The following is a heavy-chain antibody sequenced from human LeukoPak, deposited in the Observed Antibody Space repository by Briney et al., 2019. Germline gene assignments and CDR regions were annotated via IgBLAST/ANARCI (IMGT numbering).Heavy chain of an antibody. CDR2: ISDSGGST. Sequence: GGSLRLSCAASRFTFSTYAMSWVRQAPGKGLEWVSTISDSGGSTYYTDSVKGRFTISRDNSKNTLYLQTNSLRAEDTAVYYCAKGTGSHDYWGQGTLVTVSS. D-gene: IGHD1-26*01. CDR1: RFTFSTYA. CDR3: AKGTGSHDY. V-gene: IGHV3-23*01. J-gene: IGHJ4*02.